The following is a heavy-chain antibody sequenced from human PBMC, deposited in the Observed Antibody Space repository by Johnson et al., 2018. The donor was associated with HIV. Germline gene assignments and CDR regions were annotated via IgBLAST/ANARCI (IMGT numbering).Heavy chain of an antibody. J-gene: IGHJ3*01. CDR1: GFTFSDYY. CDR2: ISGGGTT. Sequence: QMLLVESGGGLVKPGGSLRLSCAASGFTFSDYYMSWIRQAPGKGLEWVSTISGGGTTYYSDSAKGRFTISRDSSKDTLYLQMNSLRADDTSVYYRAKAPNWNYGDAFDVWGQGTMLTVSS. CDR3: AKAPNWNYGDAFDV. D-gene: IGHD1-7*01. V-gene: IGHV3-11*01.